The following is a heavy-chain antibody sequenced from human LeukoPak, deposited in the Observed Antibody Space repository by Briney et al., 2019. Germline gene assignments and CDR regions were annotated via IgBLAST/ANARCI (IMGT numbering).Heavy chain of an antibody. J-gene: IGHJ3*02. CDR3: AREGPRGGGNWAHDAFDM. Sequence: SETLSLTCTVSGGSISSYYWSWIRQPPGKGLEWVGCIYYTGSTYYNPSLKSRVTISVDTSKNQLSLKLSSVTAADTAVYYCAREGPRGGGNWAHDAFDMWGQGTMVTVSS. CDR2: IYYTGST. D-gene: IGHD1-1*01. CDR1: GGSISSYY. V-gene: IGHV4-59*01.